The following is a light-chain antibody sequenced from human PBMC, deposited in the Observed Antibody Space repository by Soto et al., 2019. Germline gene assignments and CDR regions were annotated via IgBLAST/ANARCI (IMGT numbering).Light chain of an antibody. CDR3: SSYAGSNPPWV. J-gene: IGLJ3*02. V-gene: IGLV2-8*01. Sequence: QSVLTQPPSASGSPGQSVTISCTGTSSDVGGYNYVSWYQQHPGKAPKLMIYEVSKRPSGVPDRFSGSKSGNTASLTVSGLQAEDEADYYCSSYAGSNPPWVFGGGTKVTVL. CDR2: EVS. CDR1: SSDVGGYNY.